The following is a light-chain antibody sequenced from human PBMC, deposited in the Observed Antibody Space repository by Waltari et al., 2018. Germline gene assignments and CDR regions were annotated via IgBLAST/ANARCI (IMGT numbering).Light chain of an antibody. V-gene: IGLV4-69*01. CDR1: SGHSTNV. CDR2: VNSDGSH. J-gene: IGLJ3*02. CDR3: QTGGHGTWV. Sequence: QLVLTQSPSASASLGASVKLTCTLSSGHSTNVIAWLQKRPEEGPRYLMKVNSDGSHNKGDEIPVRFSGSSSGAGRYLTISSLQSEEEADYYCQTGGHGTWVFGGGTKLTVL.